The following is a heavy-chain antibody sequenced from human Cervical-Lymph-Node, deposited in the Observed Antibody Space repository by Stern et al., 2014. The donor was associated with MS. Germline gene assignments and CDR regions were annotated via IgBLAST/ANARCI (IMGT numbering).Heavy chain of an antibody. D-gene: IGHD1-26*01. Sequence: VQLVESGGGVVQPGRSLRLSCAASGFTFSKYGIHWVRQAPGTGLEWLAVISYGGSYKNYADSVRGRFTISRDNPRNTVFLQMNSLRAEDTAVYQCAREYTTSSKVYGMDVWGQGTTVTVSS. CDR1: GFTFSKYG. CDR2: ISYGGSYK. CDR3: AREYTTSSKVYGMDV. V-gene: IGHV3-30*19. J-gene: IGHJ6*02.